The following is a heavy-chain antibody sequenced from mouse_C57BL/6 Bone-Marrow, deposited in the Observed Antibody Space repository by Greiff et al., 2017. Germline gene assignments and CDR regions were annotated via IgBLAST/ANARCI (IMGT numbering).Heavy chain of an antibody. V-gene: IGHV14-4*01. J-gene: IGHJ1*03. Sequence: VQLKESGAELVRPGASVKLSCTASGFNIKDDYMHRVKQRPEQGLEWIGWIDPENGDTEYDPKFKGKATITADTSSNTAYLQLSSLASEDTAVYDSTTCYYGNSLDVWGTGTTVTVSS. D-gene: IGHD2-1*01. CDR2: IDPENGDT. CDR3: TTCYYGNSLDV. CDR1: GFNIKDDY.